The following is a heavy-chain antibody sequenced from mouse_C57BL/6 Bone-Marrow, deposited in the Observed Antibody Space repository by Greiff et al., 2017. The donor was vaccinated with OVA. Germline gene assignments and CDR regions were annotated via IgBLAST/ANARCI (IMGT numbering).Heavy chain of an antibody. CDR3: TAYDGRPYGYFDV. D-gene: IGHD2-3*01. J-gene: IGHJ1*03. CDR1: GFNIKDDY. Sequence: EVQLQQSGAELVRPGASVKLSCTASGFNIKDDYMHWVKQRPEQGLEWIGWLDPENGDTEYASKFQGKATITADQSSNTAYLQLSSLTSEDTAVYYCTAYDGRPYGYFDVWGTGTTVTVSS. CDR2: LDPENGDT. V-gene: IGHV14-4*01.